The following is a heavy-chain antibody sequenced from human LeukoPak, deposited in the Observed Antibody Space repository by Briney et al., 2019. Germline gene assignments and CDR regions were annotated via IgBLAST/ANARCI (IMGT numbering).Heavy chain of an antibody. J-gene: IGHJ5*02. CDR1: GGSISSGGYY. D-gene: IGHD2-2*02. Sequence: SETLSLTCTVSGGSISSGGYYWSWIRQHPGKGLEWIGYIYYSGSTYYNPSLKSRVTISVDTSKNQFSLKLSSVTAADTAVYYCARHSPIVVVPAAIKGGFDPWGQGTLVTVSS. V-gene: IGHV4-31*03. CDR2: IYYSGST. CDR3: ARHSPIVVVPAAIKGGFDP.